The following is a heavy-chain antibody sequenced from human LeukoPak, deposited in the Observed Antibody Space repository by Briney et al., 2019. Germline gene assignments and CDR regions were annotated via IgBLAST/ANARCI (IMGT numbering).Heavy chain of an antibody. V-gene: IGHV1-8*01. CDR1: GYTFTSYD. J-gene: IGHJ5*02. Sequence: GASVKVSCKASGYTFTSYDINWVRQATGQGLEWMGWMNPNSGNTCYAQKFQGRVTMTRNTSISTAYMELSSLRSEDTAVYYCARSPTTVNGYSRRRTNWFDPWGQGTLVTVSS. D-gene: IGHD6-13*01. CDR2: MNPNSGNT. CDR3: ARSPTTVNGYSRRRTNWFDP.